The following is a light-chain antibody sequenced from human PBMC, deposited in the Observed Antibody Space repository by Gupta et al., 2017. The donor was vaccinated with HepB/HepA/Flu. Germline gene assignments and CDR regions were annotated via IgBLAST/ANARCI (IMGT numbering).Light chain of an antibody. CDR2: KVS. CDR3: MQGIQRPLT. CDR1: QSLVFSDGDTY. V-gene: IGKV2-30*01. Sequence: DVVVTQSPLSLPVTLGQPASISCRSSQSLVFSDGDTYLSWFQQRPGQSPRRLIYKVSNRDSGVPDRFSGSGSGTDFTLKISRVEAEDVGVYYCMQGIQRPLTFGGGTKVEIK. J-gene: IGKJ4*01.